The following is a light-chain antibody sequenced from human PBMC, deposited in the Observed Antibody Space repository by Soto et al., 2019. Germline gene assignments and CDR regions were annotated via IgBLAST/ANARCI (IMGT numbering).Light chain of an antibody. CDR1: QSASIY. Sequence: ETVLTQSPATLSLSPGEGATLSCRVSQSASIYLAWYQQKPGQAPRLLIYDASKRATGIPARFSGSGSGTDFTLTISSLEPEDFEVYYCQHRSDWGITFGQGTRLEIK. J-gene: IGKJ5*01. CDR2: DAS. CDR3: QHRSDWGIT. V-gene: IGKV3-11*01.